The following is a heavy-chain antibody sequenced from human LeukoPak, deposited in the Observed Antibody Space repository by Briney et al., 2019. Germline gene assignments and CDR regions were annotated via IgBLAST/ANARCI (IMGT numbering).Heavy chain of an antibody. CDR2: ISDIGSI. D-gene: IGHD2/OR15-2a*01. CDR1: GGSISSYY. J-gene: IGHJ4*02. V-gene: IGHV4-59*08. Sequence: SETLSLTCTVSGGSISSYYWSWLRQPPGKGLEWIAYISDIGSINYNPSLKSRVAISLDTSKNQFSLKLSSVTAADTAVYYCAGHHPRNTVDFWGQGTLVTVSS. CDR3: AGHHPRNTVDF.